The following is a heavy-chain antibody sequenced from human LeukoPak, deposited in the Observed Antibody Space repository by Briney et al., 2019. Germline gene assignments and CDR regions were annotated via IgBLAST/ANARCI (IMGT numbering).Heavy chain of an antibody. CDR1: GFALSTSG. V-gene: IGHV3-30*18. J-gene: IGHJ4*02. Sequence: GGSLRLSCAASGFALSTSGMLCVRQAPAKGLECVALISHDGRNQSSADSVKGRVTISRDNSKNTLYLQMNSLTVEDTAVYYCAKDLGGGSGSYYLDFWGQGTLVTVSS. CDR3: AKDLGGGSGSYYLDF. D-gene: IGHD3-10*01. CDR2: ISHDGRNQ.